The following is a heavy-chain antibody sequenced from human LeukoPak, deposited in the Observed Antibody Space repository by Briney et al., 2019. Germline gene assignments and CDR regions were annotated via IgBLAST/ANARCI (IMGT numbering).Heavy chain of an antibody. CDR3: AKGTGSHYFYYYMDV. D-gene: IGHD6-19*01. Sequence: GGSLRLSCAASGFSYITYAMSWVRRAPGKGLEWVAAITASGSITYHADSVKGRFTVSRDNPKKTMYLQMDSLRVADTAVYHCAKGTGSHYFYYYMDVWGKGTTVSVS. CDR1: GFSYITYA. V-gene: IGHV3-23*01. CDR2: ITASGSIT. J-gene: IGHJ6*03.